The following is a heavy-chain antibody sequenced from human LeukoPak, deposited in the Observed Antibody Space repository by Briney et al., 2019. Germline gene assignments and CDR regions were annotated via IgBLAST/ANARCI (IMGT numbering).Heavy chain of an antibody. CDR1: GFTFSDSA. J-gene: IGHJ4*02. D-gene: IGHD6-25*01. CDR2: IRSKANGCAT. Sequence: PGGSLRLSCAASGFTFSDSAMHWVRQASGKGLEWIGRIRSKANGCATAYAASVKDRFTISRDDSKNTAYLQMNSLKTEDTAVYYCTRLSGDLTFDYWGQGTLVTVSS. CDR3: TRLSGDLTFDY. V-gene: IGHV3-73*01.